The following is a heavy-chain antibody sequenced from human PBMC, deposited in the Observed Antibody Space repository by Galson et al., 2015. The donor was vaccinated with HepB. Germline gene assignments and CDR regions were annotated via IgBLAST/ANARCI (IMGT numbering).Heavy chain of an antibody. CDR2: IYYSGST. Sequence: ETLSLTCTVSGGSIGSYYWSWIRQPPGKGLEWIGYIYYSGSTNYNPSLKSRVSISVDTSKKQFSLKVRSVTAADTAVYYCARQYGDYSEFDYWGQGTLVTVFS. CDR1: GGSIGSYY. CDR3: ARQYGDYSEFDY. V-gene: IGHV4-59*08. D-gene: IGHD4-17*01. J-gene: IGHJ4*02.